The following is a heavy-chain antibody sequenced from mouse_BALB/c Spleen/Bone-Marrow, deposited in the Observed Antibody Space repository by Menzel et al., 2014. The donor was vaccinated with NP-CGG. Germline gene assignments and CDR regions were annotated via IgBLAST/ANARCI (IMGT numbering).Heavy chain of an antibody. Sequence: EVQRVESGGGLVKPGGSLNLSCAASGFTFSSYAMSWVRQSPEKRLEWVAEISSGGSYTYYPDTVTGRFTISRDNAKNTLYLEMSSLRSEDTAMYYCAREGLRRRAAMDYWGQGTSVTVSS. CDR1: GFTFSSYA. V-gene: IGHV5-9-4*01. CDR2: ISSGGSYT. J-gene: IGHJ4*01. D-gene: IGHD2-4*01. CDR3: AREGLRRRAAMDY.